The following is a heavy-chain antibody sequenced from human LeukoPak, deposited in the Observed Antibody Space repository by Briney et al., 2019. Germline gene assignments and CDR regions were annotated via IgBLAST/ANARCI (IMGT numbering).Heavy chain of an antibody. V-gene: IGHV4-4*07. J-gene: IGHJ5*02. D-gene: IGHD3-10*01. CDR1: GGSISSYY. CDR3: AGRYGSGSPATNWFDP. CDR2: IYTSGST. Sequence: SETLSLTCTVSGGSISSYYWSWIRQPAGKGLEWIGRIYTSGSTNYNPSLKSRVTMSVDTSKNQFSLKLSSVTAADTAVYYCAGRYGSGSPATNWFDPWGQGTLVTVSS.